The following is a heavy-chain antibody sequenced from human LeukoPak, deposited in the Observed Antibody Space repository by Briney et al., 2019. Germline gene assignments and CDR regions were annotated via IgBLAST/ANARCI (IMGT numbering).Heavy chain of an antibody. J-gene: IGHJ2*01. CDR1: GGSISSSSYY. V-gene: IGHV4-39*01. Sequence: PSETLSLTCTVSGGSISSSSYYWGWIRQPPGKGLEWIGSIYYSGSTYYNPSLKSRVTISVDTSKNQFSLKLSSVTAADTAVYYCARLAYRDYYVVWYFDLWGRGTLVTVSS. D-gene: IGHD3-10*02. CDR3: ARLAYRDYYVVWYFDL. CDR2: IYYSGST.